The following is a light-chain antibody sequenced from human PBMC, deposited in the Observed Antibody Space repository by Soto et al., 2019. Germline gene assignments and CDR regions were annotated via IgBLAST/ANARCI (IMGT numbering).Light chain of an antibody. CDR2: DTS. J-gene: IGKJ2*01. V-gene: IGKV3-11*01. Sequence: IVLTQSPVTLSLSPGESATLPSRASQTIIKYLAWYQQRPGQAPRLLIYDTSNRAAGVSARFSGSGSGTDFTLTISSLEPEDFAVYYCQQRSGWSTFGQGTKLEIK. CDR3: QQRSGWST. CDR1: QTIIKY.